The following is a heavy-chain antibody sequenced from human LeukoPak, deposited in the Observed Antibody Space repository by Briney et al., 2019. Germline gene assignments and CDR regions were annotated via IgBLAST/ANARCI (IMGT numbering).Heavy chain of an antibody. D-gene: IGHD1-26*01. V-gene: IGHV3-66*01. CDR2: MYSGGTT. Sequence: QPGGSLRLSCTASGFTVSNNFMNWVRQVPGKGLEWVSVMYSGGTTYYADSVKGRFTISRDNSKNTLYLQMNSLRAEDTAVYYCAKRQGIVGVPDAFDVWGQGTMVTVSS. CDR1: GFTVSNNF. CDR3: AKRQGIVGVPDAFDV. J-gene: IGHJ3*01.